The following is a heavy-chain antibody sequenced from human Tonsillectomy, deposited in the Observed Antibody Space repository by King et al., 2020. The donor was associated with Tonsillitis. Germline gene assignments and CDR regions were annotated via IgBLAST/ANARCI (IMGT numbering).Heavy chain of an antibody. Sequence: QLVQSGAEVKKPGASVKVSCKASGYTFTGHFLHWVRQAPGQGLEWMGWINPNTGGTKDTQNFRGRVTMTRDVSTAYMELTDLTSDDTAVYYCARPWGTWPTINGFDPWGQGTLVTVSS. D-gene: IGHD1-26*01. V-gene: IGHV1-2*02. J-gene: IGHJ5*02. CDR1: GYTFTGHF. CDR2: INPNTGGT. CDR3: ARPWGTWPTINGFDP.